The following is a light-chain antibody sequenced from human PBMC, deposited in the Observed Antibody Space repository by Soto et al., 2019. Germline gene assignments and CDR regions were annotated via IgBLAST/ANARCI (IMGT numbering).Light chain of an antibody. J-gene: IGKJ4*01. V-gene: IGKV3D-15*01. Sequence: EIVMTQSPATLSVSPGDRATLSCRASQSVDNDLAWYQQKPGQPPRLLIYDASTRATGIPARFSGSQSGTDFTLTISSLQPDDFATYYCQQYNSYPPTFGGGTKVDIK. CDR2: DAS. CDR3: QQYNSYPPT. CDR1: QSVDND.